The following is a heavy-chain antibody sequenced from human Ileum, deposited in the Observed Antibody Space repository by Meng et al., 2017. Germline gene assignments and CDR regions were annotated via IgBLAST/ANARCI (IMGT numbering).Heavy chain of an antibody. CDR3: ARERSGSWAY. D-gene: IGHD3-22*01. Sequence: GESLKISCEVSGFTFSSYWMSWVRQAPGEGLEWVANIKHDGSDKYYVDSVKSRFTISRDNAKNSLYLQMNSLRAEDTGVYYCARERSGSWAYWGQGTMVTVSS. CDR2: IKHDGSDK. J-gene: IGHJ4*02. V-gene: IGHV3-7*01. CDR1: GFTFSSYW.